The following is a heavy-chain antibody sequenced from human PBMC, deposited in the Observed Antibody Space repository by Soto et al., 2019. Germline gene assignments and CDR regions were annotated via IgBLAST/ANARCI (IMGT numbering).Heavy chain of an antibody. V-gene: IGHV3-30*18. J-gene: IGHJ6*02. Sequence: GGSLSLSCAASGFTFSSYGMHWVRQAPGKGLEWVAVISYDGSNKYYADSVKGRFTISRDNSKNTLYLQMNSLRAEDTAVYYCAKDQLGYSSYYYYGMDVWSQGTTVTVSS. D-gene: IGHD6-13*01. CDR3: AKDQLGYSSYYYYGMDV. CDR1: GFTFSSYG. CDR2: ISYDGSNK.